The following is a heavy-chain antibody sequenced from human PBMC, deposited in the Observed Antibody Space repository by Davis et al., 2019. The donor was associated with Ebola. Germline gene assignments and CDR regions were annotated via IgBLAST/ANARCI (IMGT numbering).Heavy chain of an antibody. CDR3: ASCGGDCYDPFDY. D-gene: IGHD2-21*02. CDR1: GFTFSSYA. CDR2: ISGSGGST. Sequence: GESLKISCAASGFTFSSYAMSWVRQAPGKGLEWVSAISGSGGSTYYADSAKGRFTISRDNSKNTLYLQMNSLRAEDTAVYYCASCGGDCYDPFDYWGQGTLVTVSS. V-gene: IGHV3-23*01. J-gene: IGHJ4*02.